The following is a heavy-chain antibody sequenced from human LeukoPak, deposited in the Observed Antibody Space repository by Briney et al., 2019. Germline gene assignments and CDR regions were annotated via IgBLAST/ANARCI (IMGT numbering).Heavy chain of an antibody. V-gene: IGHV1-69*13. D-gene: IGHD3-10*01. CDR1: GGTFSSYA. J-gene: IGHJ3*02. CDR3: ARSTFMVRGVIMAFDI. CDR2: IIPIFGTA. Sequence: VKVSCKASGGTFSSYAISWVRQAPGQGLEWMGGIIPIFGTANYAQKFQGRVTITADESTSTAYMELSSLRSEDTAVYYYARSTFMVRGVIMAFDIWGQGTMVTVSS.